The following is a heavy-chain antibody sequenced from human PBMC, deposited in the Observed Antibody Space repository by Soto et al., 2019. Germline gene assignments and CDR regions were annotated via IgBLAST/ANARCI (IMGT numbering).Heavy chain of an antibody. CDR3: AKDGVVPAATGWFDP. CDR1: GLTFSNYA. Sequence: GGSLRLSCSASGLTFSNYAMTWVRQAPGKGLEWVSTISGSGGSRYYTDSVKGRFTISRDNSNNALYLQMNSLRADDTAVYYCAKDGVVPAATGWFDPWGQGTLVTVSS. J-gene: IGHJ5*02. V-gene: IGHV3-23*01. D-gene: IGHD2-2*01. CDR2: ISGSGGSR.